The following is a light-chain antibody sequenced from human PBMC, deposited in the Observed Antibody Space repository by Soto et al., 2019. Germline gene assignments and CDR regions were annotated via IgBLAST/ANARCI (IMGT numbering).Light chain of an antibody. CDR1: QSISSY. Sequence: DIPMTQSPSSLSASVGDRVTITCRASQSISSYLNWYQQKPGKAPKLLIYAASSLQGGVPSRFSGSGSGTDFTLTISSLQPEDFATYYGQQSYSTSYTFGPGTKVDIK. CDR3: QQSYSTSYT. J-gene: IGKJ3*01. V-gene: IGKV1-39*01. CDR2: AAS.